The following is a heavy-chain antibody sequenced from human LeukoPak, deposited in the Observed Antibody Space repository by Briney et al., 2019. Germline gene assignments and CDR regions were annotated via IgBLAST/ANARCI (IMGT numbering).Heavy chain of an antibody. J-gene: IGHJ6*03. CDR2: IIPIFGTA. CDR3: ARGLSGHYYYYYMDV. CDR1: GGTFSSYA. Sequence: ASVKVSCKASGGTFSSYAISWVRRAPGQGLEWMGRIIPIFGTANYAQKFQGRVTITTDESTSTAYMELSSLRSEDTAVYYCARGLSGHYYYYYMDVWGKGTTVTVS. D-gene: IGHD3-3*01. V-gene: IGHV1-69*05.